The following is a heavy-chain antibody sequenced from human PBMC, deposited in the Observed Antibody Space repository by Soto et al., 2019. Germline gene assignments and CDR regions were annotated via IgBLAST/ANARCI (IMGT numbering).Heavy chain of an antibody. Sequence: SCKASGYTFTYYYMHWVRQAPGKGLEYISAINSNGGITYYANSVKGRLTISRDNSKNTVYLQMGSLRVEDMAVYYCVRHTSFDCWGQGTLVTVSS. D-gene: IGHD5-18*01. V-gene: IGHV3-64*01. J-gene: IGHJ4*02. CDR3: VRHTSFDC. CDR1: GYTFTYYY. CDR2: INSNGGIT.